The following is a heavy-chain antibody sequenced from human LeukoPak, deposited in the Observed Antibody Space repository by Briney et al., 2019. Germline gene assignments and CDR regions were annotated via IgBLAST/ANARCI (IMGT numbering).Heavy chain of an antibody. CDR2: FCNGGSSI. J-gene: IGHJ4*02. CDR1: VFTFCVYY. V-gene: IGHV3-11*01. Sequence: RGGSLRLSCAASVFTFCVYYMNCIRQAPGKGGEWVSYFCNGGSSIDYADSVKGRFSISRDDAKKSLYLQMNSLTAEDTAVYYCARPSKVGSFFDFWGQGTLLTLPS. CDR3: ARPSKVGSFFDF. D-gene: IGHD1-26*01.